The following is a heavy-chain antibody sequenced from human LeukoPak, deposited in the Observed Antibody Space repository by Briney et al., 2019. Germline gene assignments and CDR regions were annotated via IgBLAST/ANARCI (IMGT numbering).Heavy chain of an antibody. D-gene: IGHD1-1*01. CDR1: GFTFSSYA. Sequence: AGGSLRLSCAASGFTFSSYAMSWVRQAPGKGLEWVSAISGSGGSTYYADSVKGRFTISRDNSKNTLYLQMNSLRAEDTAVYYCATTWTSLLHDAFDTWGQGTMVTVSS. J-gene: IGHJ3*02. CDR2: ISGSGGST. V-gene: IGHV3-23*01. CDR3: ATTWTSLLHDAFDT.